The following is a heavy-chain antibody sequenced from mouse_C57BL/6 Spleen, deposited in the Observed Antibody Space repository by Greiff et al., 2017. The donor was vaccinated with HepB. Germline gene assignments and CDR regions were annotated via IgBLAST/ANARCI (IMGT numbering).Heavy chain of an antibody. CDR1: GYTFTSYW. CDR3: ARRGRYVAV. J-gene: IGHJ1*01. CDR2: IDPSDSYT. Sequence: QVQLQQPGAELVKPGASVKPSCKASGYTFTSYWMQWVKQRPGQGLEWIGEIDPSDSYTNYTQKFKGKATLTVDTAASTDYMHLSSLTSEDAAVDYCARRGRYVAVGGAVTTDTVSS. D-gene: IGHD3-3*01. V-gene: IGHV1-50*01.